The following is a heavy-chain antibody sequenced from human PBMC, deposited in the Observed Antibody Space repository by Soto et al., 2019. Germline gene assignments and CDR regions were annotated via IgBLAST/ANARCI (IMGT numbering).Heavy chain of an antibody. CDR2: ISSSGSTI. D-gene: IGHD5-18*01. Sequence: EVQLVESGGGLVQPGGSQRLSCAASGFTFSSYEMNWVRQAPGKGLEWVSYISSSGSTIYYADSVKGRFTISRDNAKNSLYLQMNSLRAEDTAVYYCARETYSYGSPWFDPWGQGTLVTVSS. V-gene: IGHV3-48*03. J-gene: IGHJ5*02. CDR3: ARETYSYGSPWFDP. CDR1: GFTFSSYE.